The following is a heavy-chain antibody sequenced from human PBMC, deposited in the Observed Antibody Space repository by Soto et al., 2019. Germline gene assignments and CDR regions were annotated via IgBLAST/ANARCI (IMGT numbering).Heavy chain of an antibody. J-gene: IGHJ6*02. Sequence: QVQLVQSGAEVKKPGSSVKVSCKASGGTFSSYAISWVRQAPGQGLEWMGGIIPIFGTANYAQKFQGRVTITAYESTSTAYMDLSSLRSEYTAVYYCARHVPAAGYYYGMDVWGQGTTVTVSS. CDR2: IIPIFGTA. CDR3: ARHVPAAGYYYGMDV. D-gene: IGHD2-2*01. V-gene: IGHV1-69*12. CDR1: GGTFSSYA.